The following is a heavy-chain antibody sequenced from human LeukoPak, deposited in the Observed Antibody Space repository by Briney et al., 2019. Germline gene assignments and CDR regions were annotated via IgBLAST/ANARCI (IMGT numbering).Heavy chain of an antibody. CDR2: IYYSGST. J-gene: IGHJ4*02. CDR3: ARGSGSYFFDY. V-gene: IGHV4-30-4*01. CDR1: GGTISSGDYY. Sequence: SETLSLTCTASGGTISSGDYYWIWMGQPQGQDLEWNGNIYYSGSTYYNPSLKSRVTISVDTSKNQFSLKLSSVTAADTAVYYCARGSGSYFFDYWGQGTLVTVAS. D-gene: IGHD3-10*01.